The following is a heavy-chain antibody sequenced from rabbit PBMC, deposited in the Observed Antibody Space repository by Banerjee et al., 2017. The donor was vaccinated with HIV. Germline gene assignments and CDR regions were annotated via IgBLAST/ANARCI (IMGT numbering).Heavy chain of an antibody. CDR1: GFSFSSGYD. J-gene: IGHJ3*01. CDR2: INTISGDT. Sequence: QEQLEESGGGLVQPEGSLTLTCTASGFSFSSGYDMCWVRQAPGKGLEWIACINTISGDTVYATWAKGRFTISKASWTTVTLQMTSLTAADTASYFCARDSGYAGYVGLWGQGTLVTVS. CDR3: ARDSGYAGYVGL. V-gene: IGHV1S45*01. D-gene: IGHD7-1*01.